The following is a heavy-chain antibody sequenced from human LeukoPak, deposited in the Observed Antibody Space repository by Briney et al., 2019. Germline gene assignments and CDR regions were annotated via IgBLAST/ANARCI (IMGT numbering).Heavy chain of an antibody. D-gene: IGHD3-10*01. CDR1: GFSYGYYA. CDR3: TGDGAVLWFGVKFRF. V-gene: IGHV3-49*04. CDR2: IRNGGAA. J-gene: IGHJ4*02. Sequence: GGSLRLSRTASGFSYGYYAMRWAPLAPGKGLEGVGHIRNGGAAEYATSVKGRFIISRDDSKSIAYLQLNSLKTDDTAVYYYTGDGAVLWFGVKFRFWGQGTPVTVSS.